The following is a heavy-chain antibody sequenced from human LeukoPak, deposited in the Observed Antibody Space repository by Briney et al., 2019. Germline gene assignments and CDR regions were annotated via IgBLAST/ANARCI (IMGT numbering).Heavy chain of an antibody. CDR2: IHYSGST. D-gene: IGHD6-6*01. CDR3: ARFHRYSRSTYSDN. Sequence: SETLSLTCTVSGGSIISYYWTWIRQPPGKGLEWIGDIHYSGSTNYNPSLKSRVTISVDMSKDQFSLRLSSVTAADTAVYYCARFHRYSRSTYSDNWGQGTLVTVPS. V-gene: IGHV4-59*01. CDR1: GGSIISYY. J-gene: IGHJ4*02.